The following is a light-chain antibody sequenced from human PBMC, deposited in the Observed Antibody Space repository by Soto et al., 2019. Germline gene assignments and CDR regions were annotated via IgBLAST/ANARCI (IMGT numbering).Light chain of an antibody. Sequence: VLTQPPSASGTPGQRVIISCSGGSSNIGRNTVNWYQHLPGTAPRLLIYTNDQRPSGVPDRFSGSKSGTSASLAISGLQSEDEADYYCAAWDDTSSFVFGTGTKVTVL. CDR2: TND. V-gene: IGLV1-44*01. CDR3: AAWDDTSSFV. J-gene: IGLJ1*01. CDR1: SSNIGRNT.